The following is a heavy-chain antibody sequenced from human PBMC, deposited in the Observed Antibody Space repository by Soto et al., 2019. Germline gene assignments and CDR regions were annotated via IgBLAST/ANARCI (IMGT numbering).Heavy chain of an antibody. V-gene: IGHV4-4*02. Sequence: SETLSLTCAVSGDSISSSNWWNWVSQPPGKGLEWIGEIYHSGSTNYNPSLKSRVTISVDKSKNQFSLKLSSVTAADTAVYYCASYITIFGVAKIYHWFDPWGQGTLVTVSS. CDR3: ASYITIFGVAKIYHWFDP. J-gene: IGHJ5*02. CDR2: IYHSGST. D-gene: IGHD3-3*01. CDR1: GDSISSSNW.